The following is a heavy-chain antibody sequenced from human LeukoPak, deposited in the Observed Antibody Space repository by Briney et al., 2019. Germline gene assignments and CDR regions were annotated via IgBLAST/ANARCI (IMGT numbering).Heavy chain of an antibody. V-gene: IGHV3-23*01. J-gene: IGHJ4*02. D-gene: IGHD3-3*01. CDR2: MSGSAGNT. Sequence: PGRSLRLSCAVSGFTISNYAMSWVRQAPGKGLEWVSAMSGSAGNTYYADSVRGRITISRDNSKNILYLEMNSLRAEDTAVYYCAKDGEQFLEWSPPLGYWGQGTLVTVSS. CDR3: AKDGEQFLEWSPPLGY. CDR1: GFTISNYA.